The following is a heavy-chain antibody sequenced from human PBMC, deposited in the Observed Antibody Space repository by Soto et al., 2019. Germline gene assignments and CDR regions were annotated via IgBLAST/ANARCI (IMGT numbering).Heavy chain of an antibody. CDR2: IYRTGST. Sequence: SETLSLTCATSGGSFTCNNWWSWSRQPPGQGLEWIGEIYRTGSTNYNPSLKSRVTISLDKSENQFALKVTSLTAADTAVYYCASRDPGTSVDYWGQGTLVTVSS. J-gene: IGHJ4*02. CDR1: GGSFTCNNW. V-gene: IGHV4-4*02. CDR3: ASRDPGTSVDY. D-gene: IGHD1-7*01.